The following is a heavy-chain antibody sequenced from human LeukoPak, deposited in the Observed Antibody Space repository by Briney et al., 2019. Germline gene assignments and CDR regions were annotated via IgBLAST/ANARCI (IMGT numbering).Heavy chain of an antibody. CDR2: IIGSGGST. D-gene: IGHD3-10*01. V-gene: IGHV3-23*01. CDR1: GFTFSSYA. CDR3: AKVIYYGSENVDF. J-gene: IGHJ4*02. Sequence: GGSLRLSCAASGFTFSSYAMSWVRQAPRKGLEWVSSIIGSGGSTYYADSVNGRFTTSRDNSKNTLYLQINSLRAEDTALYYCAKVIYYGSENVDFWGQGTLVTVSS.